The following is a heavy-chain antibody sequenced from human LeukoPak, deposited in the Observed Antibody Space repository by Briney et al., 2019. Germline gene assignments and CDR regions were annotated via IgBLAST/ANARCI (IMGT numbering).Heavy chain of an antibody. CDR1: GGSITGYY. CDR3: ARGNILTGYCFDF. J-gene: IGHJ4*02. V-gene: IGHV4-34*01. CDR2: IHYSGAT. Sequence: SETLSLTCAVYGGSITGYYWSWIRQTPGRGLEWVGEIHYSGATSYNPSLKSRATISTDTSKNHFSLRLSSVTAADTAGYFCARGNILTGYCFDFWGQGALVTVSS. D-gene: IGHD3-9*01.